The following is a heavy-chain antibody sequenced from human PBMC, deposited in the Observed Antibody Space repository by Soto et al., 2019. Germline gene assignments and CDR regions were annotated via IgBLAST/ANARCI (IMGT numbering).Heavy chain of an antibody. V-gene: IGHV1-69*02. D-gene: IGHD3-10*01. CDR2: IIPILGIA. Sequence: QVQLVQSGAEVKKPGSSVKVSCKASGGTFSSYTISWVRQAPGQGLEWMGRIIPILGIANYAQKFQGRVTITADKSTSTAYMGVSGLRSEDTAVYYCAGVGGNFGSGSYLDYWGQGTLVTVSS. J-gene: IGHJ4*02. CDR1: GGTFSSYT. CDR3: AGVGGNFGSGSYLDY.